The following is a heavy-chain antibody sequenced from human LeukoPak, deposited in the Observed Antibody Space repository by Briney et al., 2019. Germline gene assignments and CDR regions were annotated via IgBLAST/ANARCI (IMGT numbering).Heavy chain of an antibody. D-gene: IGHD3-22*01. CDR1: DDSFSTHY. CDR2: ISSIGST. CDR3: ARSYDRSGYSVGFDY. V-gene: IGHV4-59*11. Sequence: SETLSLTCSVSDDSFSTHYWTWIRHPPGKGLEWIGYISSIGSTNYNPSLKSRVTITVDTSKKQFSLKMTSVTAADTAVYYCARSYDRSGYSVGFDYWGQGTLVTVSS. J-gene: IGHJ4*02.